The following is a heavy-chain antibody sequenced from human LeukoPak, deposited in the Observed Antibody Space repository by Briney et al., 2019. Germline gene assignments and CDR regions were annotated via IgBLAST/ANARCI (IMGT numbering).Heavy chain of an antibody. D-gene: IGHD2-15*01. V-gene: IGHV4-39*07. J-gene: IGHJ4*02. Sequence: ASETLSLTCTVSRGSISNTRYYWGWIRQPPGKGLEWIGSIYHSGSTYYNPSLKSRVTISVDTSKNQFSLKLSSVTAADTAVYYCAREVVVAASDYWGQGTLVTVSS. CDR1: RGSISNTRYY. CDR3: AREVVVAASDY. CDR2: IYHSGST.